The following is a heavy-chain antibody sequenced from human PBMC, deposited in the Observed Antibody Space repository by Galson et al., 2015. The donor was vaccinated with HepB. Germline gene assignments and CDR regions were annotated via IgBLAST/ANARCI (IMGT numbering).Heavy chain of an antibody. J-gene: IGHJ4*02. D-gene: IGHD2-21*01. V-gene: IGHV3-64D*06. CDR1: GFTFSSYA. Sequence: SLRLSCAASGFTFSSYAMHWVRQAPGKGLEYVSAISSNGGGTYYADSVKGRFTISRDNSKNTLYLQMSSLRAEDTAVYYCVKGILYYFDYWGQGTLVTVSS. CDR3: VKGILYYFDY. CDR2: ISSNGGGT.